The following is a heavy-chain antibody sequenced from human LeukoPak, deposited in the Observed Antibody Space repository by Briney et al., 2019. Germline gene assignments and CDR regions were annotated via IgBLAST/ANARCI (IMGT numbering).Heavy chain of an antibody. Sequence: PSETLSLTCTVSGGSISSSGYNWGWIRQPPGKGLEWIGNIYSSGSTYYSPSLKSRITISVDTSKNQFSLKLSSVTAADTAVYYCARVRRGGSYWGDNYFDYWGQGTLVTVSS. CDR2: IYSSGST. CDR1: GGSISSSGYN. J-gene: IGHJ4*02. D-gene: IGHD1-26*01. CDR3: ARVRRGGSYWGDNYFDY. V-gene: IGHV4-39*07.